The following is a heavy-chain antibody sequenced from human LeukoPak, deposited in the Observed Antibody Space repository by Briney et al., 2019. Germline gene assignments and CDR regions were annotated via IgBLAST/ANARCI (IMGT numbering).Heavy chain of an antibody. D-gene: IGHD6-13*01. CDR2: ITSSGII. Sequence: PGGSLRPSCAASGFTLSSYPMNWVRQAPGKGLEWVSHITSSGIIYYIDSVKGRFTISRDNGKNSLYLEMNSLRAEDTAVYYCARDALTGSSIPFDYWGQGTLVTVSS. CDR1: GFTLSSYP. V-gene: IGHV3-48*01. J-gene: IGHJ4*02. CDR3: ARDALTGSSIPFDY.